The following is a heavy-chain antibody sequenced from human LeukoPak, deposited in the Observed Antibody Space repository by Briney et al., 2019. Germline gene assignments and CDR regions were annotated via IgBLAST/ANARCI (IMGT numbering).Heavy chain of an antibody. J-gene: IGHJ4*02. CDR3: ARSGYYYDSHPLDY. Sequence: PGGSLRLSCAASGFTFSSYAMHWVRQAPGKGLEWVSGISWNSGSIGYADSVKGRFTISRDNAKNSLYPQMNSLRAEDTALYYCARSGYYYDSHPLDYWGQGTLVTVSS. V-gene: IGHV3-9*01. CDR2: ISWNSGSI. D-gene: IGHD3-22*01. CDR1: GFTFSSYA.